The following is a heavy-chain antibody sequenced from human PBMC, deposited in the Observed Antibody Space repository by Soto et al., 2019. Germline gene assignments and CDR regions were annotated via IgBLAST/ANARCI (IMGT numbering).Heavy chain of an antibody. CDR2: INSDGSSR. CDR1: GFTFSSYW. CDR3: TRAWGGGVDL. J-gene: IGHJ2*01. V-gene: IGHV3-74*01. D-gene: IGHD2-15*01. Sequence: EVQLVESGEGLVQPGGSLRLSCAASGFTFSSYWMDWVRQAPGKGLVWVSRINSDGSSRSYADSVKGRFTMSRDNAKNTLYLQMNSLRAEDTAVYYCTRAWGGGVDLWGRGTLVTVSS.